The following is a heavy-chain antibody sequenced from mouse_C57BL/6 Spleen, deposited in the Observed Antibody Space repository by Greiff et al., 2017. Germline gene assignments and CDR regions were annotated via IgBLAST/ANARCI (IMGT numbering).Heavy chain of an antibody. Sequence: VKLQQPGAELVRPGSSVKLSCKASGYTFTSYWMHWVKQRPIQGLEWIGNIDPSDSETHYNQKFKDKATLTVDKSSSTAYMQLSSLTSEDSAVYYCARGRNSGFAYWGQGTLVTVSA. CDR1: GYTFTSYW. CDR2: IDPSDSET. D-gene: IGHD3-2*02. CDR3: ARGRNSGFAY. V-gene: IGHV1-52*01. J-gene: IGHJ3*01.